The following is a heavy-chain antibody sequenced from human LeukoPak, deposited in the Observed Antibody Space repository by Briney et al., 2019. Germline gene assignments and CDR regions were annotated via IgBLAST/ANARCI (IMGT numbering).Heavy chain of an antibody. J-gene: IGHJ6*03. CDR1: GGSFSGYY. V-gene: IGHV4-34*01. D-gene: IGHD2-15*01. Sequence: PSETLSLTCAVYGGSFSGYYWSWIRQPPGKGLEWIGEINHSGSTNYNPSLKSRVTISVDTSKNQFSLKLSSVTAADTAVYYCARAMGYCSGGSCRNYYYYMDVWGKGTTVTVSS. CDR2: INHSGST. CDR3: ARAMGYCSGGSCRNYYYYMDV.